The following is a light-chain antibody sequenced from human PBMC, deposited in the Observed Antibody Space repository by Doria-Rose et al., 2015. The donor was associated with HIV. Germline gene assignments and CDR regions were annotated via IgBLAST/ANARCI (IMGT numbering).Light chain of an antibody. CDR2: WAS. CDR1: QSLLYTSKNY. Sequence: DIRVTQSPESLGMSLRERATLNCKSNQSLLYTSKNYLAWYQQKPGQPPKLLIYWASTRQSGVPARFSGSGSGTDFTLTISSLEAEDVAVYYCQQYYDTPSFGPGTTVDTK. V-gene: IGKV4-1*01. J-gene: IGKJ3*01. CDR3: QQYYDTPS.